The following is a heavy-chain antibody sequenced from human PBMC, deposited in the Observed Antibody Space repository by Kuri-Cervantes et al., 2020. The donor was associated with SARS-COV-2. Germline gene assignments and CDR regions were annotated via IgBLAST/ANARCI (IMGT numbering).Heavy chain of an antibody. Sequence: GESLKISCAASGFTFSSYAMHWVRQAPGKGLEWVAVISYDGSNKYYADSVKGRFTISRDNSKNTLYLQMNSLRAEDTAVYYCARGFSGSYYLYDYWGQGTLVTVSS. D-gene: IGHD1-26*01. CDR2: ISYDGSNK. CDR3: ARGFSGSYYLYDY. J-gene: IGHJ4*02. V-gene: IGHV3-30-3*01. CDR1: GFTFSSYA.